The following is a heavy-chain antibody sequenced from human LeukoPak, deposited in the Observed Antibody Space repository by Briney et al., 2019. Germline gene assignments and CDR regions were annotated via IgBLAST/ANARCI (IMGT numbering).Heavy chain of an antibody. CDR3: ARRLPGLAAGGNWFDP. Sequence: GESLKISCKGSGYSFTSYWIGWVRQMPGKGLEWMGIIYPGDSDTRYRPSFQGQVTISADKSISTAYLQWSSLKASDTAMYYCARRLPGLAAGGNWFDPWGQGTLVTVSS. CDR1: GYSFTSYW. J-gene: IGHJ5*02. CDR2: IYPGDSDT. V-gene: IGHV5-51*01. D-gene: IGHD3/OR15-3a*01.